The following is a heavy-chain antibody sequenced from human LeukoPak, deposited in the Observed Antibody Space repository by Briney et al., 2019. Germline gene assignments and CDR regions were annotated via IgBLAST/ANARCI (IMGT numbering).Heavy chain of an antibody. CDR1: GGSFSGYY. J-gene: IGHJ6*03. Sequence: SETLSLTCAVYGGSFSGYYWSWIRQPPGKGLEWIGEINHSGSTNYNPSLKSRVTISVDTSKNQFSLKLSSVTAADTAVYYCARVLIKRFSESYYMDVWGKGTTVTVSS. D-gene: IGHD3-3*01. CDR3: ARVLIKRFSESYYMDV. V-gene: IGHV4-34*01. CDR2: INHSGST.